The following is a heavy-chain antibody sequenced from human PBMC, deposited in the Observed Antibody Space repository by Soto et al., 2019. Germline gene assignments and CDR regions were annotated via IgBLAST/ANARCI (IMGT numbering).Heavy chain of an antibody. CDR2: IIPIFGTA. Sequence: QVQLVQSGAEVKKPGSSVKVSCKASGGTFSSYAISWVRQAPGQGLEWMGGIIPIFGTANYAQKFQGRVTITADESTSTAFMEQSSRISEDEAVDYCWGWDIVVGYYYYGMDVWGQGTTVTVSS. J-gene: IGHJ6*02. CDR3: WGWDIVVGYYYYGMDV. V-gene: IGHV1-69*01. CDR1: GGTFSSYA. D-gene: IGHD2-15*01.